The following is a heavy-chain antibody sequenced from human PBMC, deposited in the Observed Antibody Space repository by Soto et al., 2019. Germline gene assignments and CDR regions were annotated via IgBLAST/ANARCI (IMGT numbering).Heavy chain of an antibody. CDR1: GGTFSNYP. Sequence: VQLVQSGAEVKKPGSSVKVSCKASGGTFSNYPFIWVRQAPGQGLDRMGGIITILGTTDYGQRFKGRVTITADEYTNTAYMDLSSLKSDDTAVYYCARGLYCGGGCYSHFEYGGQGNLVSVSS. J-gene: IGHJ4*02. CDR3: ARGLYCGGGCYSHFEY. CDR2: IITILGTT. D-gene: IGHD2-21*02. V-gene: IGHV1-69*01.